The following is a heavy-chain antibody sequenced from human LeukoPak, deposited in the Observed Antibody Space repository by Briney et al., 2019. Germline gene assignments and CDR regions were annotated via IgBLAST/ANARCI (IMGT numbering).Heavy chain of an antibody. V-gene: IGHV1-46*01. Sequence: ASVKVSCKASGYTFTSYYMHWVRQAPGQGLEWMGIINPSGGSTSYAQKFQGRVTMTRDMSTSTVYMELSSLRSEDTAVYYCARSRGRSTSRIVELWFDPWGQGTWSPSPQ. D-gene: IGHD2-2*01. CDR2: INPSGGST. CDR1: GYTFTSYY. J-gene: IGHJ5*02. CDR3: ARSRGRSTSRIVELWFDP.